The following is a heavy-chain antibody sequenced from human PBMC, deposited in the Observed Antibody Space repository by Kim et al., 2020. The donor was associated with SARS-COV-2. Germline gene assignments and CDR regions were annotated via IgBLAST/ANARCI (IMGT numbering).Heavy chain of an antibody. D-gene: IGHD6-19*01. Sequence: SETLSLTCTVSGAALTYWWSWVRQTPGKGLEWIGEIHDGGDVNYNPSLTSRVGMSIDKSKNKFSLSLGSLTAADTAVYYCAKVVSSGWRQLDYWGQEILVTVSS. V-gene: IGHV4-4*02. CDR2: IHDGGDV. J-gene: IGHJ4*02. CDR3: AKVVSSGWRQLDY. CDR1: GAALTYW.